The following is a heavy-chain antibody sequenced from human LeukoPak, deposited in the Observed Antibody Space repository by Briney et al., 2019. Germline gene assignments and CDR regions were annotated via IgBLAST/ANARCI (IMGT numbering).Heavy chain of an antibody. Sequence: GGSLRLSCSAYGFTFSTYAMHWVRQAQGKGLEHVSTINTNGDDTYYADSVKGRFTISRDNSKRTLYLQMSSLRAEDTAVYYCVKDLRGGGYYTSFDYWGQGTLVTVSS. CDR1: GFTFSTYA. CDR2: INTNGDDT. CDR3: VKDLRGGGYYTSFDY. D-gene: IGHD3-10*01. J-gene: IGHJ4*02. V-gene: IGHV3-64D*09.